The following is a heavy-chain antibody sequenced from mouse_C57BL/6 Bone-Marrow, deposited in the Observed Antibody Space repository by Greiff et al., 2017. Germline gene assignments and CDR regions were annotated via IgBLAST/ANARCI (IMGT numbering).Heavy chain of an antibody. D-gene: IGHD1-1*01. CDR1: GFTFSSYA. CDR3: TRGPLYDYGSVDY. CDR2: ISSGGDYI. V-gene: IGHV5-9-1*02. Sequence: EVKLVESGAGLVKPGGSLKLSCAASGFTFSSYAMSWVRQTPEKRLEWVAYISSGGDYIYYADTVKGRFTLSRDNARNTLYLQMSSLKSEDTAMYYCTRGPLYDYGSVDYWGQGTTLTVSS. J-gene: IGHJ2*01.